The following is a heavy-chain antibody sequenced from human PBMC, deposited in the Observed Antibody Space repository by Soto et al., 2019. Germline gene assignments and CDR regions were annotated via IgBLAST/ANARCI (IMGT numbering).Heavy chain of an antibody. J-gene: IGHJ6*02. CDR3: AKDLHYYGMDV. V-gene: IGHV3-23*01. CDR1: GFTFDDHF. CDR2: INKDGGRT. Sequence: EVQLLESGGGLVQPGESLRLSCAASGFTFDDHFMNWVRQAPGKGPEWVSDINKDGGRTHYADSVRGRFTISRDNSRNTLYLQMNRLRAEDMALYYCAKDLHYYGMDVWGQGTMVTVSS.